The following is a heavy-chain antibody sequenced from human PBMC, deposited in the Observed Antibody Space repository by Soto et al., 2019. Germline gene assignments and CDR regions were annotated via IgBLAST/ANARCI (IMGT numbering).Heavy chain of an antibody. J-gene: IGHJ4*02. Sequence: EASVKVPCKASGGTFSSYAISWVRQAPGQGLEWMGGIIPIFGTANYAQKFQGRVTITADESTSTAYMELSSLRSEDTAVYYCARSIVSVTAISGDFDYWGQGTLVTVSS. CDR2: IIPIFGTA. CDR1: GGTFSSYA. V-gene: IGHV1-69*13. CDR3: ARSIVSVTAISGDFDY. D-gene: IGHD2-21*02.